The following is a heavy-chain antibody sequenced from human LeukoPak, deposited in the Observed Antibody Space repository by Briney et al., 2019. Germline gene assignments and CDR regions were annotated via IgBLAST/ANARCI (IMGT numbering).Heavy chain of an antibody. J-gene: IGHJ6*03. CDR3: ASGGVVPATYYYYYHMDV. CDR1: GGSISSGSYY. Sequence: SQTLSLTCTVSGGSISSGSYYWSWIRQPAGKGLEWIGRIYTSGSTNYNPSLKSRVTISVDTSKNQFSLKLSSVTAADTAVYYCASGGVVPATYYYYYHMDVWGKGTTVTASS. CDR2: IYTSGST. V-gene: IGHV4-61*02. D-gene: IGHD2-2*01.